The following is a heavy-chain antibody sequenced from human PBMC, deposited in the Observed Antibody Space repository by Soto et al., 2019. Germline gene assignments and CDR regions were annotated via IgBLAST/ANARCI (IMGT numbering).Heavy chain of an antibody. V-gene: IGHV1-69*05. CDR1: GGTFSSYA. CDR2: IIPIFGTA. CDR3: AIGYYGSGSYSHAY. D-gene: IGHD3-10*01. J-gene: IGHJ1*01. Sequence: SVKVSCKSSGGTFSSYAISWVRQAPGQGLEWMGGIIPIFGTADYAQKFQGRVTMTRDTSTSTVYMELSSLRSEDTAVYYCAIGYYGSGSYSHAYWGQGTLVTVSS.